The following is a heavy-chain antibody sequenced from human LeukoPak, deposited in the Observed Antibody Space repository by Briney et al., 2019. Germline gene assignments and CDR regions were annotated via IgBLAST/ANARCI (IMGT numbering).Heavy chain of an antibody. CDR1: GFTCISNS. Sequence: GGSLRLSCAASGFTCISNSMNWFGQAPGRGLEGFSSIIGSSSYINYAASVKGRFTISRDNAKNSLYLQMNSLRAEDTAVYYCARDGSLGYCSSTSCYKWAFDYWGQGTLVTVSS. CDR3: ARDGSLGYCSSTSCYKWAFDY. J-gene: IGHJ4*02. V-gene: IGHV3-21*01. D-gene: IGHD2-2*02. CDR2: IIGSSSYI.